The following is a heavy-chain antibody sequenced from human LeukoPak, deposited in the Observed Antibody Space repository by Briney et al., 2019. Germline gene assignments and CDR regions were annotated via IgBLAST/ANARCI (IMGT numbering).Heavy chain of an antibody. D-gene: IGHD3-9*01. CDR1: GFTFSSYE. J-gene: IGHJ5*02. V-gene: IGHV3-48*03. CDR3: ARGGDILTGFEGNWFDT. CDR2: ISSSGSTI. Sequence: QPGGSLRLSCAASGFTFSSYEMNWVRQAPGKGLEWVSYISSSGSTIYYADSVKGRFTISRDNAKNSLYLQMNSLRAEDTAVYYCARGGDILTGFEGNWFDTWGQGTLVTVSS.